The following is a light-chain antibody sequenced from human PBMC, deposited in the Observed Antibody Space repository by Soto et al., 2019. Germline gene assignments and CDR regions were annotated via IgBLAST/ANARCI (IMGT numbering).Light chain of an antibody. CDR1: QSISGTY. Sequence: ETVVTQSPCTLSLPSGDRATPSGRASQSISGTYVAWYQQKPGQAPRLLIYTASTRATGIPARFSGSGSGTDFALTITSLQAEDFAVYYCQHYGMYPSTFGGGTKVDIK. CDR2: TAS. CDR3: QHYGMYPST. J-gene: IGKJ4*02. V-gene: IGKV3-20*01.